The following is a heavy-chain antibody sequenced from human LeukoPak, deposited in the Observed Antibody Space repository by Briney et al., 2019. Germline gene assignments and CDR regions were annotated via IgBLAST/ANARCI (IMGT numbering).Heavy chain of an antibody. D-gene: IGHD5-24*01. CDR3: ARNTDGYSHFDY. CDR2: IYYSGST. J-gene: IGHJ4*02. Sequence: SQTLSLTCTVSGGSISIGGYSSSSIRQHPGKCLEWIGYIYYSGSTYYNPSIKSRVTISLATSKNQFSLKLSSVTAADTAVYYCARNTDGYSHFDYWGQGTLVTVSS. V-gene: IGHV4-31*03. CDR1: GGSISIGGYS.